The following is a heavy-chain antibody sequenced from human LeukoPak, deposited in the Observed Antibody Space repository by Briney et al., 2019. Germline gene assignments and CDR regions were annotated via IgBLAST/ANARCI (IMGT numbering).Heavy chain of an antibody. CDR2: IYHSGST. J-gene: IGHJ6*03. Sequence: PSQTLSLTCTVSGGSISSGGCYWSWIRQPPGKGLEWIVYIYHSGSTYYNPSLKSRVTISVDRSKNQFSLKLSSVTAADTAVYYCARVGGLVTNYYYMDVWGKGTTVTVSS. D-gene: IGHD3-16*02. CDR1: GGSISSGGCY. CDR3: ARVGGLVTNYYYMDV. V-gene: IGHV4-30-2*01.